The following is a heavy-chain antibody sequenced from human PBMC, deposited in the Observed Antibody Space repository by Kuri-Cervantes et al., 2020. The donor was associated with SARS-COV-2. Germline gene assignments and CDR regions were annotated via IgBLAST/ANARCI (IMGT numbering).Heavy chain of an antibody. CDR3: ARDGGDPGYDSSGYQDYGMDV. D-gene: IGHD3-22*01. V-gene: IGHV1-46*01. J-gene: IGHJ6*02. CDR1: GYTFPSYY. Sequence: ASVKVSCKASGYTFPSYYMHWVRQAPGQGLEWMGIINPSGGSTSYAQKFQGRVTMTRDTSTSTVYMELSSLRSEDTAVYYCARDGGDPGYDSSGYQDYGMDVWGQGTTVTGSS. CDR2: INPSGGST.